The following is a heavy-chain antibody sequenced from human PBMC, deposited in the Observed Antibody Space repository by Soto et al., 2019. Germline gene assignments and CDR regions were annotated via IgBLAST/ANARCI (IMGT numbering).Heavy chain of an antibody. CDR1: GFTFSSYG. CDR3: ARDSGTAMVTSYYYYGMDV. J-gene: IGHJ6*02. Sequence: PGGSLRLSCGASGFTFSSYGMHWVRQAPGKGLEWVAVISNDGSKKYYADSVKGRFTISRDNSKNTLYLQMNSLRAEDTAVYYCARDSGTAMVTSYYYYGMDVWGQGTTVTVSS. D-gene: IGHD5-18*01. CDR2: ISNDGSKK. V-gene: IGHV3-30*03.